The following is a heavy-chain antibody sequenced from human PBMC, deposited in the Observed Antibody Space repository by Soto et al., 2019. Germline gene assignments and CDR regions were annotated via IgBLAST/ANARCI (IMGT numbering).Heavy chain of an antibody. J-gene: IGHJ6*02. D-gene: IGHD2-15*01. CDR1: GFTFSSYA. CDR3: ARGGQVRGGMDV. Sequence: GGSLRLSCAASGFTFSSYAMSWVRQAPGKGLEWVSFMYSGGSTYYADSVKGRFTISRDNSKNTLYLQMNSLRAEDTAVYYCARGGQVRGGMDVWGQGTTVTVSS. CDR2: MYSGGST. V-gene: IGHV3-23*03.